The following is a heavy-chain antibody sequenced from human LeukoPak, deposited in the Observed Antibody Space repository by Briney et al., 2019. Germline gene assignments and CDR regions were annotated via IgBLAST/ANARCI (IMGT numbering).Heavy chain of an antibody. J-gene: IGHJ6*03. CDR3: TTDVSGIAARLYYYYMDV. V-gene: IGHV3-48*04. Sequence: GGSLRLSCAASGFTFSSYWMSWVRQAPGKGLEWVSYISSSGSTIYYADSVKGRFTISRDNAKNSLYLQMNSLKTEDTAVYYCTTDVSGIAARLYYYYMDVWGKGTTVTVSS. D-gene: IGHD6-6*01. CDR2: ISSSGSTI. CDR1: GFTFSSYW.